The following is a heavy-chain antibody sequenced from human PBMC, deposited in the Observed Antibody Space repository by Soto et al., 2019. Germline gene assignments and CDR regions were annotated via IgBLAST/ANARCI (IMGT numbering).Heavy chain of an antibody. CDR2: INHSGST. CDR3: VKPRFPLRLTIGFDP. CDR1: GGSFSGYY. J-gene: IGHJ5*02. D-gene: IGHD4-17*01. V-gene: IGHV4-34*01. Sequence: QVQLQQWGAGLLKPSETLSLTCAVYGGSFSGYYWSWIRQPPGKGLEWIGEINHSGSTNYNPSLKSPFSIQLDTSKNPCSLHLSSVTAPDTAVHDCVKPRFPLRLTIGFDPWGQGTLVTVSS.